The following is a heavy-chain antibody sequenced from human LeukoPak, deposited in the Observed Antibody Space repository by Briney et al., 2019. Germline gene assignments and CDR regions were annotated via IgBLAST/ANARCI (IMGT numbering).Heavy chain of an antibody. V-gene: IGHV3-23*01. CDR1: GFIFSSYA. Sequence: GGSLRLSCVASGFIFSSYAMTWVRQAPGKGLEWVSVIGSGDTYYADSVKGRFTISRDNSKNTLYLQMNSLSADDPAVYYCAKKPLGDQPLDYWGQGTLVTVSS. CDR3: AKKPLGDQPLDY. J-gene: IGHJ4*02. D-gene: IGHD3-16*01. CDR2: IGSGDT.